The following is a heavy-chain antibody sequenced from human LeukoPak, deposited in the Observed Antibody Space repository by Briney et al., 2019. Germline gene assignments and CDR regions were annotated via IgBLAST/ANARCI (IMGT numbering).Heavy chain of an antibody. V-gene: IGHV3-7*01. CDR1: GFTLSSYW. J-gene: IGHJ5*02. D-gene: IGHD6-19*01. CDR3: ARYATSSGSRWLEP. CDR2: IKQDGSDK. Sequence: PRGSLRLSCAASGFTLSSYWMSWVRQAPGKGLEWVAHIKQDGSDKYYVDSVKGRFTISRDNAKNSLYLQMNSLRAEDTAVYYCARYATSSGSRWLEPWGQGTLVTVSS.